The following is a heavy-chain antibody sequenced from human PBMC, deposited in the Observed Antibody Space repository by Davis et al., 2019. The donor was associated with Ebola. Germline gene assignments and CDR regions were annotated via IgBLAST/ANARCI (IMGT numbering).Heavy chain of an antibody. V-gene: IGHV4-61*01. D-gene: IGHD3-22*01. J-gene: IGHJ5*02. CDR1: GGTVRTVSYF. CDR3: ARVPNPKMITSPGWFDP. CDR2: IYYTGST. Sequence: MPSETLSLTCTVSGGTVRTVSYFWSWIRQPPGKGLEWIGYIYYTGSTNYNPSLKSRDTISVDTSKNQFSLKLSSMTAADTAVYYCARVPNPKMITSPGWFDPWGQGTLVTVSS.